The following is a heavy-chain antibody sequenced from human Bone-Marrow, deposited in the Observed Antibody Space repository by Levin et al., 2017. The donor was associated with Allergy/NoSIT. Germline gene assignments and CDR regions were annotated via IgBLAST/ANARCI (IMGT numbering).Heavy chain of an antibody. D-gene: IGHD3-22*01. J-gene: IGHJ3*02. V-gene: IGHV3-33*01. CDR1: GFTFSSYG. Sequence: GESLKISCAASGFTFSSYGMHWVRQAPGKGLEWVAVIWYDGSNKYYADSVKGRFTISRDNSKNTLYLQMNSLRAEDTAVYYCAREDRENYYDSSGYYFNHAFDIWGQGTMVTVSS. CDR2: IWYDGSNK. CDR3: AREDRENYYDSSGYYFNHAFDI.